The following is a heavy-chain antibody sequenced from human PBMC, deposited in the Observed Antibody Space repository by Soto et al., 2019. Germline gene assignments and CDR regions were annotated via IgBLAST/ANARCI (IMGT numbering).Heavy chain of an antibody. CDR3: ATSVGIAPTGEDGMDV. CDR1: GGTFSSYA. D-gene: IGHD2-8*02. J-gene: IGHJ6*02. Sequence: SVNVSCTASGGTFSSYAISWVRQAPGQGLEWMGGIIPIFGTANYAQKFHGRVTIVADESTTTVYMELSSLKSEDTAVYYCATSVGIAPTGEDGMDVWGQGTTVTVSS. CDR2: IIPIFGTA. V-gene: IGHV1-69*01.